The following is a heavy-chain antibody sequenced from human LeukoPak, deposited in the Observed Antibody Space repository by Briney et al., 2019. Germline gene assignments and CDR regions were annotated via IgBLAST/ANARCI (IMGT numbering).Heavy chain of an antibody. D-gene: IGHD5-12*01. V-gene: IGHV3-30*18. Sequence: GGSLRLSCAASGFTFSGSAMHWARQAPGKGLEWVAVISFDGLHKYYADSLKGRFTISRDNSNNTLYLQMNSLRIEDTAVYYCAKDYSGYAHDAFDIWGQGTMVTVSS. J-gene: IGHJ3*02. CDR1: GFTFSGSA. CDR3: AKDYSGYAHDAFDI. CDR2: ISFDGLHK.